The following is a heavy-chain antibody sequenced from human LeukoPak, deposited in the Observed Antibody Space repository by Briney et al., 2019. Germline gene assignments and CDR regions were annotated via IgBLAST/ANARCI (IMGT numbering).Heavy chain of an antibody. V-gene: IGHV3-23*01. Sequence: PGGSLRLSCAASGFTFSSYAMSWVRQAPGKGLEWVSAISGSGGSTYYADSVKGRFTISRDNAKNSLYLQMNSLRAEDTAVYYCARGVNYFDYWGQGTLVTVSS. J-gene: IGHJ4*02. CDR2: ISGSGGST. CDR3: ARGVNYFDY. CDR1: GFTFSSYA. D-gene: IGHD3-22*01.